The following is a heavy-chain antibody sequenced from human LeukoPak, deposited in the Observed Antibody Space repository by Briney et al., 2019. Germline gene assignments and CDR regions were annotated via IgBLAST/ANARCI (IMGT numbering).Heavy chain of an antibody. V-gene: IGHV3-7*01. J-gene: IGHJ4*02. CDR2: IKQDGSEK. D-gene: IGHD6-19*01. Sequence: GGSLRLSCAASGFTFSSYWMSWVRQAPGKGLEWVANIKQDGSEKYYVDSVKGQFTISRDNAKNSLYPQMNSLRAEDTAVYYCARTYSSGWPFDYWGQGTLVTVSS. CDR1: GFTFSSYW. CDR3: ARTYSSGWPFDY.